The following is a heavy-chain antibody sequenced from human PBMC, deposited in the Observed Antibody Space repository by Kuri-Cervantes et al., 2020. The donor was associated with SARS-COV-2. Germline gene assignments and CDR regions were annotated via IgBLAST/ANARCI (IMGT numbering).Heavy chain of an antibody. CDR2: INPSGGST. CDR1: GYTFTDYY. D-gene: IGHD4-11*01. Sequence: ASVKVSCKASGYTFTDYYMYWVRQAPGQGLEWMGIINPSGGSTSYAQKFQGRVTMTRDTSTSTVYMELSSLRSEDTAVYYCARDGDYSNYGMYYFDYWGQGTLVTVSS. J-gene: IGHJ4*02. CDR3: ARDGDYSNYGMYYFDY. V-gene: IGHV1-46*01.